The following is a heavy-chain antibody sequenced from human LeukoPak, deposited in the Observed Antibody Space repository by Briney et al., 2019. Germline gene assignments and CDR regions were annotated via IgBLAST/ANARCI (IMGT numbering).Heavy chain of an antibody. Sequence: SETLSLTCTVSGGSISSSNYYWGWIRQPPGKGLEWIGSIYYSGSTYYNPSLKSRVTISVDTSNNQFSLKLSSVTAADTAVYCCARRYSYEFRFDYWGQGTLVTVSS. CDR1: GGSISSSNYY. V-gene: IGHV4-39*01. CDR2: IYYSGST. D-gene: IGHD5-18*01. CDR3: ARRYSYEFRFDY. J-gene: IGHJ4*02.